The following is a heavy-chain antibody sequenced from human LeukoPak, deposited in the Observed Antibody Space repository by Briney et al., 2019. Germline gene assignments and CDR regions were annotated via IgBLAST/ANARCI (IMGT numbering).Heavy chain of an antibody. Sequence: ASVKVSCKASGYTFTSYYMHWVRQARGQGLEWMGIINPSGGSTSYAQKFQGRVTMTRDTSTSTVYMELSSLRSEDTAVYYCARDGASGIAAAYWGQGTLVTVSS. D-gene: IGHD6-13*01. V-gene: IGHV1-46*01. CDR1: GYTFTSYY. CDR2: INPSGGST. J-gene: IGHJ4*02. CDR3: ARDGASGIAAAY.